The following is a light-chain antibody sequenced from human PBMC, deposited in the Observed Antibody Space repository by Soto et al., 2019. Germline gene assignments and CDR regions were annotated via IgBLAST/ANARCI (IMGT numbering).Light chain of an antibody. CDR1: QSISNS. Sequence: DIQMTQSPSNLSASVGDRGNIPCRASQSISNSLAWYQQKPGKAPKLLIYDASGLQSGVPSRFSGSGSGTDFTLTISSLQPDDFATYYCQQYNSYPLFGPGTKVDIK. CDR2: DAS. CDR3: QQYNSYPL. V-gene: IGKV1-5*01. J-gene: IGKJ3*01.